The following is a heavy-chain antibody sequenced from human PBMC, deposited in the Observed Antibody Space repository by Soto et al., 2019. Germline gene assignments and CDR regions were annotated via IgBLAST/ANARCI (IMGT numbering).Heavy chain of an antibody. Sequence: EEVSSKASGYTFSSSGISWERQAPGQGLEWMGWISAYNGNTNYAQKLQGRVTMTTETSTSTAYMELRSLISDDTAAYYCARGTMSLRFLEWLFEGADCYYYGMDVSGQGTTGTFSS. D-gene: IGHD3-3*01. CDR2: ISAYNGNT. V-gene: IGHV1-18*01. CDR1: GYTFSSSG. J-gene: IGHJ6*02. CDR3: ARGTMSLRFLEWLFEGADCYYYGMDV.